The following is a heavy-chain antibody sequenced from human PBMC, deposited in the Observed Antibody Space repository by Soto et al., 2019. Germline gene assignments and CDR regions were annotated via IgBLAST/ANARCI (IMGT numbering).Heavy chain of an antibody. CDR3: ALVFLGSSSVGRGKYYFHY. J-gene: IGHJ4*01. Sequence: SETLSLTCAVYGGSFSGYYWSWIGQPPGKGLTWIGEINHSGRPNSNPSIKSRVTISVATSKNHFSLKLSSVTAADTAVYYCALVFLGSSSVGRGKYYFHYWXQGTLLTVSS. CDR2: INHSGRP. D-gene: IGHD6-6*01. CDR1: GGSFSGYY. V-gene: IGHV4-34*01.